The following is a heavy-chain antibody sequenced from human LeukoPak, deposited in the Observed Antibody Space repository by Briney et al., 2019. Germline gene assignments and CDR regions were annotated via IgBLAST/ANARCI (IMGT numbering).Heavy chain of an antibody. Sequence: PSETLSLTCAVYGGSFNGYYWSWIRQPPPKGLDLIWEINLSGSTNYNPSLKSRVTLSIYTSKNQFSLNLSATSAADTAVYYSARGRSLLNWGQGTLLPVPS. CDR1: GGSFNGYY. CDR3: ARGRSLLN. J-gene: IGHJ4*02. CDR2: INLSGST. V-gene: IGHV4-34*01.